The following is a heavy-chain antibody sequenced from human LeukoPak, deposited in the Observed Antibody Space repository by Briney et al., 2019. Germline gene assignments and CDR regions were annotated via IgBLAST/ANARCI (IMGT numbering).Heavy chain of an antibody. CDR1: GFTFSSYG. V-gene: IGHV3-30*18. Sequence: GRSLRLSCAASGFTFSSYGMHWVRQAPGKGLEWVAVISYDGSNKYYADSVKGRFTISRDNSKNTLYLQMNSLRAEDTAVYYCAKDQDDILTGPDYYYGMDVWGQGTTVTVSS. CDR3: AKDQDDILTGPDYYYGMDV. CDR2: ISYDGSNK. J-gene: IGHJ6*02. D-gene: IGHD3-9*01.